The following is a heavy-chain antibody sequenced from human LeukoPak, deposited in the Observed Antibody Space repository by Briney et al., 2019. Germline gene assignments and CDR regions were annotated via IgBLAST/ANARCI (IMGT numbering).Heavy chain of an antibody. J-gene: IGHJ4*02. CDR1: GFTFSSYA. CDR2: ISYDGSNK. V-gene: IGHV3-30*04. Sequence: GRSLRLSCAASGFTFSSYAMHWVRQAPGKGLEWVAVISYDGSNKYYADSVKGRFTISRDNSKNTLYLQMNSLRAEDTAVYYCARSSSSGWYYFDYWGQGTLVTVSS. D-gene: IGHD6-19*01. CDR3: ARSSSSGWYYFDY.